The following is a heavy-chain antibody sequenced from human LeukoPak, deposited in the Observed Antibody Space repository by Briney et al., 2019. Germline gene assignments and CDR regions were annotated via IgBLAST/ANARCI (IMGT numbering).Heavy chain of an antibody. CDR1: GYTFTTYD. CDR3: ARRNATMVAGLDY. J-gene: IGHJ4*02. D-gene: IGHD3-10*01. Sequence: ASVKVSCKASGYTFTTYDINWGRHATGPGLEWMGWMNPNSGNTGYAQTSQGRVTMTRNTSISTAFMELSGLRSENTAVYFCARRNATMVAGLDYWGQGSLVTVSS. CDR2: MNPNSGNT. V-gene: IGHV1-8*01.